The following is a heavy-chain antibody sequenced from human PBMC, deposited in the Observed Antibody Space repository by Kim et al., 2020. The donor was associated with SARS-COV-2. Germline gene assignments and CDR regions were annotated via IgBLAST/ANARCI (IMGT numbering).Heavy chain of an antibody. Sequence: GGSLRLSCAASGFTFSSYAMSWVRQAPGRGLEWVSAISGRGTSTYYADSVKGRFTISRDNSKNTLYLQVNSLRAEDTAVYYCAKDRDTVTLNYYYYGMDVWGQGTTVTVSS. CDR3: AKDRDTVTLNYYYYGMDV. D-gene: IGHD4-17*01. CDR1: GFTFSSYA. V-gene: IGHV3-23*01. J-gene: IGHJ6*02. CDR2: ISGRGTST.